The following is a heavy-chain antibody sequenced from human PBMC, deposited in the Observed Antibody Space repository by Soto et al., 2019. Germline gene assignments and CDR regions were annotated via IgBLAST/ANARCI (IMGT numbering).Heavy chain of an antibody. CDR1: SETFRGYA. CDR2: ISGSGDRT. D-gene: IGHD3-3*01. V-gene: IGHV3-23*01. Sequence: GGSLRLSCAASSETFRGYAISWVRQIPGKGLEWVSDISGSGDRTDYADSVKGRFSISRDNSKNTLYLQMNSLSAEDTALYYCAKAENLEGYYYGMDVWGQGTTVTVSS. J-gene: IGHJ6*02. CDR3: AKAENLEGYYYGMDV.